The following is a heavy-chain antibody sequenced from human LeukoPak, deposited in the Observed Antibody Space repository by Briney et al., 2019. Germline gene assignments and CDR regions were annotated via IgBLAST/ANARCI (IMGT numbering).Heavy chain of an antibody. J-gene: IGHJ6*02. CDR2: IDWDDDK. CDR1: GFSLRTSGMC. V-gene: IGHV2-70*11. Sequence: ESGPALVKPTQTLTLTCTFSGFSLRTSGMCVSWMRQPPGKALEWLARIDWDDDKYYSTSLKTRLTISKDTSKNQVVLTMTNMDPVDTATYYCARIPLYSGYGMDVWGQGTTVTVSS. D-gene: IGHD2-8*01. CDR3: ARIPLYSGYGMDV.